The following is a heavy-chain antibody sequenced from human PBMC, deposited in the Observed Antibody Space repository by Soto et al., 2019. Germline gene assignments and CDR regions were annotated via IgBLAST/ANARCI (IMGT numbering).Heavy chain of an antibody. D-gene: IGHD3-22*01. J-gene: IGHJ4*02. CDR3: ARDVYDSSGYYGLSYFDY. V-gene: IGHV3-30-3*01. CDR2: ISYDGSNK. CDR1: GFTVSSYA. Sequence: GGSLGLGCAASGFTVSSYAMHWVRQAPGKGLEWVAVISYDGSNKYYADSVKGRFTISRDNSKNTLYLQMNSLRAEDTAVYYCARDVYDSSGYYGLSYFDYWGQGTLVTVSS.